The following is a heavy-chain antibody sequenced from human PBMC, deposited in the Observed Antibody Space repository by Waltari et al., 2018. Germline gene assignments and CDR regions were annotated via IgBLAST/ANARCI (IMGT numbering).Heavy chain of an antibody. J-gene: IGHJ4*02. Sequence: EVQLVEYGGGLVQPGGYLRLSCVASGFIFSSYWMDWVRQAPGKGLVWVSRINYDGSSTTYADSVKGRFTISRDNAKNTLYLHMSSLRAEDTAVYYCIRENIAAAGLESWGQGTLVTVSS. CDR2: INYDGSST. V-gene: IGHV3-74*01. CDR1: GFIFSSYW. CDR3: IRENIAAAGLES. D-gene: IGHD6-13*01.